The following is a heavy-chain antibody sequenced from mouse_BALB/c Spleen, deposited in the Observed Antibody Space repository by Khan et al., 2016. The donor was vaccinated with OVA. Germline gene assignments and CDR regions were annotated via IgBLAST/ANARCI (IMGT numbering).Heavy chain of an antibody. Sequence: VQLQESGPGLVQPSQSLSITCTVSGFSLANYGVHWVRQSPGKGLEWLGVIWSGGITDYNATFISRLSISTDNSKGQVFFKMNSLQANDTALYYCARNRNGYFDSWGQGSTLTVSS. CDR2: IWSGGIT. J-gene: IGHJ2*01. D-gene: IGHD1-1*02. V-gene: IGHV2-2*02. CDR3: ARNRNGYFDS. CDR1: GFSLANYG.